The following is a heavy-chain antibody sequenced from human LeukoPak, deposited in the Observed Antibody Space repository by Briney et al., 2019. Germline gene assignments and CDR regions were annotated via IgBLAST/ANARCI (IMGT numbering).Heavy chain of an antibody. CDR3: AREASSSWSGDY. V-gene: IGHV4-39*02. J-gene: IGHJ4*02. CDR2: IYFSGLT. Sequence: PSETLSLTCSVSGDPITNSRFYWGWVRQSPGRGLEWIGVIYFSGLTYYNPSLKSPVTLSVDTSRNQFSLKLSSVTAADTAVYYCAREASSSWSGDYWGQGSLVTVSS. CDR1: GDPITNSRFY. D-gene: IGHD6-13*01.